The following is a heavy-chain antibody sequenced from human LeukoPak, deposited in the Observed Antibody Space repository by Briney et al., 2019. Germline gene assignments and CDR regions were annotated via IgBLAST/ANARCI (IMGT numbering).Heavy chain of an antibody. Sequence: SETLSLTCTVSGGSVSSGSHYWSWIRQPPGKGLEWIGYIYYSGSTNYNPSLKSRVTISVDTSKNQFSLKLSSVTAADTAVYYCARGGYCSGGSCYPSVDYWGQGTLVTVSS. CDR3: ARGGYCSGGSCYPSVDY. V-gene: IGHV4-61*01. CDR2: IYYSGST. D-gene: IGHD2-15*01. J-gene: IGHJ4*02. CDR1: GGSVSSGSHY.